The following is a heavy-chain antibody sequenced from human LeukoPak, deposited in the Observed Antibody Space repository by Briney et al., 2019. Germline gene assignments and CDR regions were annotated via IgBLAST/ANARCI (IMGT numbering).Heavy chain of an antibody. CDR3: ARDRHDYGDYGTPLGY. V-gene: IGHV3-30-3*01. J-gene: IGHJ4*02. D-gene: IGHD4-17*01. CDR2: ISYDGSNK. CDR1: GFTFSSYA. Sequence: GGSLRLSCAASGFTFSSYAMHWVRQAPGKGLEWVAVISYDGSNKYYADSVKGRFTISRDNSKNTLYLQMNSLRAEDTAVYYCARDRHDYGDYGTPLGYWGQGTLVTVSS.